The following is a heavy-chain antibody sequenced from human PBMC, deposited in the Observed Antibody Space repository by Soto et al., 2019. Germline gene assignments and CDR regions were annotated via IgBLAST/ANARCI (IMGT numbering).Heavy chain of an antibody. CDR3: VREGAGPSIAAAGPAPFGFDY. J-gene: IGHJ4*02. CDR1: GFTFSSYG. V-gene: IGHV3-33*01. CDR2: IWYDGSNK. Sequence: GGSLRLSCAASGFTFSSYGMHWVRQAPGKGLEWVAVIWYDGSNKYYADSVKGRFTISRDNSKNMLYLQMNSLRAEDTAVYYCVREGAGPSIAAAGPAPFGFDYWGQGTLVTVSS. D-gene: IGHD6-13*01.